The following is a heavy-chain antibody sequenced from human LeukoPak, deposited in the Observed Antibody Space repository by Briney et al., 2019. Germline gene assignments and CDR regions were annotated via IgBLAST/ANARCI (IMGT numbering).Heavy chain of an antibody. D-gene: IGHD2-15*01. CDR3: ARQARILYHMDV. CDR1: GGSISSSSYY. V-gene: IGHV4-39*01. Sequence: SETLSLTCTVSGGSISSSSYYWGWIRQPPGKGLEWIGSIYYSGSTYYNPSLKSRVTISVDTSKNQFSLKLSSVTAADTAVYYCARQARILYHMDVWGKGTTVTISS. J-gene: IGHJ6*03. CDR2: IYYSGST.